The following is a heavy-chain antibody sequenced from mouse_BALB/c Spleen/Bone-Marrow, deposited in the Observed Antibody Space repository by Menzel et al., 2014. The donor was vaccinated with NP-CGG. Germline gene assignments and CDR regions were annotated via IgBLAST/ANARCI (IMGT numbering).Heavy chain of an antibody. CDR3: AHYWCPPREFAY. Sequence: EVQLQQSGAELVRSGASVKLSCTASGFSIKDYYMHWVKQRPEQGLEWIGWIDPENGDTEYAPKFQGKATMTADTSSNPACLQRSTETSDDTPVNYCAHYWCPPREFAYWGQATLVTVSA. D-gene: IGHD1-2*01. CDR1: GFSIKDYY. V-gene: IGHV14-4*02. J-gene: IGHJ3*01. CDR2: IDPENGDT.